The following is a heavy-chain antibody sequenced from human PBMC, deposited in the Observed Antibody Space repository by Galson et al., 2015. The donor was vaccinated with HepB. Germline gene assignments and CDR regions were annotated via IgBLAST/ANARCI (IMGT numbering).Heavy chain of an antibody. V-gene: IGHV4-34*01. CDR3: ARGSRGQLVGAGRYYYYYYMDV. D-gene: IGHD6-6*01. CDR1: GGSFSGYY. CDR2: INHSGST. Sequence: ETLSLTCAVYGGSFSGYYWSWIRQPPWKGLEWIGEINHSGSTNYNPSLKSRVTISVDTSKNQFSLKLSSVTAADTAVYYCARGSRGQLVGAGRYYYYYYMDVWGKGTTVTVSS. J-gene: IGHJ6*03.